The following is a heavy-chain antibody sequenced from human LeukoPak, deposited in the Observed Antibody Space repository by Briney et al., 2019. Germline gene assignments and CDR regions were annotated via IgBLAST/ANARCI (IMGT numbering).Heavy chain of an antibody. J-gene: IGHJ6*02. CDR3: ARDQEAVTTDYFYYGMDV. CDR2: INLMLGIA. CDR1: GGTFSNYA. Sequence: ASVKVSCKASGGTFSNYAISWVRQAPGQGLEWMGGINLMLGIANYAQKCQGRVTITADKSTSTAYMELSSLRSEDTAVYYCARDQEAVTTDYFYYGMDVWGQGTTLTVSS. D-gene: IGHD4-11*01. V-gene: IGHV1-69*10.